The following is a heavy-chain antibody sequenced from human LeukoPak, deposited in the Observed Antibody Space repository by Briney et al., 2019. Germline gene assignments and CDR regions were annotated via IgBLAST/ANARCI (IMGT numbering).Heavy chain of an antibody. CDR1: GLTFRNYA. Sequence: SGGSLRLSCAASGLTFRNYAMSWVRQAPGKGLEWVSAISGSGGSTYYADSVKGRFTTSRDNSKNTLYLQMNSLRAEDTAVYYCAKALSGSYPFDYWGQGTLVTVSS. D-gene: IGHD1-26*01. CDR2: ISGSGGST. V-gene: IGHV3-23*01. J-gene: IGHJ4*02. CDR3: AKALSGSYPFDY.